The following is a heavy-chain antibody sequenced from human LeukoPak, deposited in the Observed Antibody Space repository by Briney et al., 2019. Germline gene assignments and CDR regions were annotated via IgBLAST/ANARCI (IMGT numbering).Heavy chain of an antibody. CDR2: IFYSGSS. V-gene: IGHV4-39*02. D-gene: IGHD1-26*01. J-gene: IGHJ4*02. CDR3: ARDSGSYSLDY. CDR1: GGSISSRTYY. Sequence: SETLSLTCTVSGGSISSRTYYWGWIRQPPGKGLEWIGSIFYSGSSYYNPSLKSRVTISVDTSKNHFSLKLTSVTAADTAVYYCARDSGSYSLDYWGQGTLVTVSS.